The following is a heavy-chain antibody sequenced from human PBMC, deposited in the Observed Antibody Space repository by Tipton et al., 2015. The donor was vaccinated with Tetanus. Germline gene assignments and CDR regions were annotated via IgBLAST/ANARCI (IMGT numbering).Heavy chain of an antibody. CDR1: GFTFSHFA. J-gene: IGHJ4*02. CDR3: ARDRGGNDGSYFDY. Sequence: LRLSCVASGFTFSHFAVSWVRRAPGRGLEWIGYIYYSGSTNYNPSLKSRVTISVDTSKNQFSLKLSSVTAADTAVYYCARDRGGNDGSYFDYWGQGTLVTVSS. CDR2: IYYSGST. V-gene: IGHV4-59*13. D-gene: IGHD5-12*01.